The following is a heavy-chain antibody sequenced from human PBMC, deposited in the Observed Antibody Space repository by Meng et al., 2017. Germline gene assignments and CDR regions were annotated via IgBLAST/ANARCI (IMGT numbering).Heavy chain of an antibody. CDR1: GGSFSGYY. Sequence: QVQLQQWGAGLLKPSETLSLTGAGYGGSFSGYYWSWIRQPPGKGLEWIGEINHSGSTNYNPSLKSRVTISVDTSKNQFSLKLSSVTAADTAVYYCARVGKVVTAPLTYWGQGTLVTVSS. CDR2: INHSGST. V-gene: IGHV4-34*01. J-gene: IGHJ4*02. CDR3: ARVGKVVTAPLTY. D-gene: IGHD2-21*02.